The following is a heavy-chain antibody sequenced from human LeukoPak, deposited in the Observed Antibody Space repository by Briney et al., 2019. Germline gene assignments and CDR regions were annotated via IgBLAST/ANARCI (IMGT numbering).Heavy chain of an antibody. J-gene: IGHJ4*02. V-gene: IGHV4-59*01. Sequence: PSVTLSLTCTVSGGSISSYYWSWIRQPPGKGLEWIGYIYYSGCNNYNPSLKSRVTISVDTSKNQFSLKLSSVTAADTAVYYCARLVVRSGSPFDYWGQGTLVTV. CDR3: ARLVVRSGSPFDY. D-gene: IGHD3-3*01. CDR1: GGSISSYY. CDR2: IYYSGCN.